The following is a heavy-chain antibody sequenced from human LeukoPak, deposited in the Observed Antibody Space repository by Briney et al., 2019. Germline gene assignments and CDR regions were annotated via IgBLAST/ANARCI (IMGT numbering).Heavy chain of an antibody. CDR3: AREPRGERGVCSSPSCPGHFDY. D-gene: IGHD2-2*01. Sequence: KPSETLSLTCTVSIASISSGDYYWSWLRQPPGKGLEWIGYIYYSGSTYYNPSLKSRVTISVDTSKNQFSLKLNSVTAADTAVYYCAREPRGERGVCSSPSCPGHFDYWGQGTLVTVSS. CDR2: IYYSGST. V-gene: IGHV4-30-4*01. CDR1: IASISSGDYY. J-gene: IGHJ4*02.